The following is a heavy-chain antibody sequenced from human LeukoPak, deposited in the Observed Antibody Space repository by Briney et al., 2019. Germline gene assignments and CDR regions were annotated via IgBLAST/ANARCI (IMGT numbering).Heavy chain of an antibody. CDR1: GYSISSGYY. V-gene: IGHV4-38-2*02. Sequence: SETLSLTCTVSGYSISSGYYWGWIRQPPGKGLEWIGSMFHSGSTYYNPSLKSRVTISVDTSKNQFSLKLSSVTAADTAVYYCARVGDSSGWYFFDRWFDPWGQGTLVTVSS. D-gene: IGHD6-19*01. J-gene: IGHJ5*02. CDR3: ARVGDSSGWYFFDRWFDP. CDR2: MFHSGST.